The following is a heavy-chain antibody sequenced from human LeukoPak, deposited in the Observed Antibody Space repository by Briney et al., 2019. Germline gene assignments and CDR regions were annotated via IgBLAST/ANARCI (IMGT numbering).Heavy chain of an antibody. J-gene: IGHJ4*02. CDR3: ARLASGSYGPLTPFDY. D-gene: IGHD1-26*01. CDR2: IHYSGST. CDR1: GGSISSYY. V-gene: IGHV4-59*08. Sequence: PSETLSLTCTVSGGSISSYYWSWIRQPPGKGLEWIGDIHYSGSTNYNPSLKSRVTISVDTSKNQFSLRLSSVTAADTAVYYSARLASGSYGPLTPFDYWGQGTLVTVSS.